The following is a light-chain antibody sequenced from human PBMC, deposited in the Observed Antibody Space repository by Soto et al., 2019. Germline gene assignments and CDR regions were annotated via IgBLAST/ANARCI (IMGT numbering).Light chain of an antibody. Sequence: QSALTQPASVSGSPGQSITISCTGTSSDVWSYNVVSWYQQHPGKAPKLMIYEGSKRPSGVSNRFSGSKSGNTASLTISGLQAEDEADDYCCSYSGSNDFDVVFGGGTKLTVL. CDR1: SSDVWSYNV. CDR3: CSYSGSNDFDVV. CDR2: EGS. J-gene: IGLJ2*01. V-gene: IGLV2-23*03.